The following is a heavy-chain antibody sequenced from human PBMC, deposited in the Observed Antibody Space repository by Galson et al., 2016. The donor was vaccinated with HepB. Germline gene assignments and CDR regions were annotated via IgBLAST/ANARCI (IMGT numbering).Heavy chain of an antibody. CDR1: GFTFSGYA. V-gene: IGHV3-30*04. Sequence: SLRLSCAASGFTFSGYAMHWVRQAPVKGLEWVAVISLDGSNKYYADSVKGRFTISRDNSKNTLYLQMNSLRAEDTAVYYCARDRRSGPAARGSIDYWGQGTLVTVSS. D-gene: IGHD2-2*01. J-gene: IGHJ4*02. CDR3: ARDRRSGPAARGSIDY. CDR2: ISLDGSNK.